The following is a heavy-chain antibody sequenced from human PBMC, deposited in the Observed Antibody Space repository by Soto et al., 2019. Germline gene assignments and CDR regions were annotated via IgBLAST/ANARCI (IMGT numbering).Heavy chain of an antibody. CDR3: ARHGSGRYYTVDS. CDR1: GGSITSGDNYY. D-gene: IGHD3-10*01. CDR2: VHYNGRT. V-gene: IGHV4-39*01. Sequence: QLQLQESGPGLVQPSETLSLTCTVSGGSITSGDNYYWGLIRQPPGKGLEYMGSVHYNGRTYYNPSLKSRATVSAAPSKTQFSLKLPSVTAADTAVYYCARHGSGRYYTVDSWGQGTLVTVSS. J-gene: IGHJ4*02.